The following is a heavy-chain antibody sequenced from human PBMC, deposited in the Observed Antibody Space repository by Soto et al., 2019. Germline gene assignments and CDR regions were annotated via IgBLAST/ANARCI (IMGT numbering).Heavy chain of an antibody. CDR2: IYYSGST. V-gene: IGHV4-39*01. Sequence: SETLSLTCTVSGGSISSSSYYWGWIRQPPGKGLEWIGSIYYSGSTYYNPSLKSRVTISVDTSKNQFSLKLSSVTAADTAVYYCARMSVAVAGAYYYYYGMDVWGQGTTVTVLL. D-gene: IGHD6-19*01. CDR1: GGSISSSSYY. J-gene: IGHJ6*02. CDR3: ARMSVAVAGAYYYYYGMDV.